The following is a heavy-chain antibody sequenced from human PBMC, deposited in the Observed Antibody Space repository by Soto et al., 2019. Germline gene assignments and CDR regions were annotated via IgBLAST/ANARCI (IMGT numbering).Heavy chain of an antibody. D-gene: IGHD6-19*01. CDR2: IYYSGST. J-gene: IGHJ4*02. Sequence: PSETLSLTCTVSGGSMSSYYWSWIRQPPGKGLEWIGYIYYSGSTKYNPSLKSRVTISVDTSKNQFSLKLSSVTAADTAVYYCARIDGRGAGYFDDWGQGTLVTVSS. V-gene: IGHV4-59*01. CDR1: GGSMSSYY. CDR3: ARIDGRGAGYFDD.